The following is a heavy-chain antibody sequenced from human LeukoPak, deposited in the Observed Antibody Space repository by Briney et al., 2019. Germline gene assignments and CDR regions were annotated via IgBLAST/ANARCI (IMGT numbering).Heavy chain of an antibody. D-gene: IGHD5-12*01. CDR1: GGTFSSYA. CDR2: IIPILGIA. J-gene: IGHJ4*02. V-gene: IGHV1-69*04. CDR3: ARYSGYDSFSLAHDY. Sequence: ASVNVSCKASGGTFSSYAISWVRQAPGQGLEWMGRIIPILGIANYAQKFQGRVTITADKSTSTAYMELSSLRSEDTAVYYCARYSGYDSFSLAHDYWGQGTLVTVSS.